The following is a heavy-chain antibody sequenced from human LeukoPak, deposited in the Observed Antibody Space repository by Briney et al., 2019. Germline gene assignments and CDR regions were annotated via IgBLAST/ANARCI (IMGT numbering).Heavy chain of an antibody. Sequence: GGSLRLSCAASGFTLSNAWMSWVRQAPGKGLEWVGRIKSKTDGGTTDYAAPVKGRFTISRDDSKNTLYLQMNSLKTEDTAVYYCTTENAIVADLGFDYWGQGTLVPSPQ. CDR1: GFTLSNAW. CDR3: TTENAIVADLGFDY. J-gene: IGHJ4*02. D-gene: IGHD3-22*01. V-gene: IGHV3-15*01. CDR2: IKSKTDGGTT.